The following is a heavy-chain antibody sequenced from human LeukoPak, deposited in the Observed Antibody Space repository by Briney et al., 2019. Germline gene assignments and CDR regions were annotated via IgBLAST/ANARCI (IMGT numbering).Heavy chain of an antibody. D-gene: IGHD3-10*01. Sequence: SVKLSCKASGYTFTGYYMHWVRRAPGQGLEWMGWINPNSGGTNYAQKFQGRVTMTRDTSISTAYMELSRLRSDDTAVYYCARVSYYGSGSYQSDYWGQGTLVTDPS. V-gene: IGHV1-2*02. CDR3: ARVSYYGSGSYQSDY. J-gene: IGHJ4*02. CDR2: INPNSGGT. CDR1: GYTFTGYY.